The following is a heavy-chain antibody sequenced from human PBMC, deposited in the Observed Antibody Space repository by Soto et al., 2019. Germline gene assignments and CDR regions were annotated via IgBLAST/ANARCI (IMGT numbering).Heavy chain of an antibody. Sequence: QVHLEQSGAVVKKPGASVKVACKASGYSFTTYSMHWVRQAPGQRPEWIGWLNAGNGDTKYSQALQGRVTITVDTSATTVYLELSSLTSEDTAVYYCAKGGYCSTTSCVSGFDPWGQGTQVTVSP. CDR2: LNAGNGDT. J-gene: IGHJ5*02. D-gene: IGHD2-2*01. CDR1: GYSFTTYS. V-gene: IGHV1-3*01. CDR3: AKGGYCSTTSCVSGFDP.